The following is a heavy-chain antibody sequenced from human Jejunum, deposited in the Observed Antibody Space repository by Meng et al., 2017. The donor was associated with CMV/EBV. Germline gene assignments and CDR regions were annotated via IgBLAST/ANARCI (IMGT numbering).Heavy chain of an antibody. CDR1: GAPISSGSHS. J-gene: IGHJ4*02. CDR3: ARDLTNKWFYY. CDR2: MYFSGIA. D-gene: IGHD1-26*01. Sequence: QLQESGPGLVKPAETLPLPCTASGAPISSGSHSWAWLRQPPGKRLEWIGSMYFSGIADYNPSLKSRVTISLHATQKQFSLRLTSVTAADSAVYFCARDLTNKWFYYWGQGTLVTVSS. V-gene: IGHV4-39*07.